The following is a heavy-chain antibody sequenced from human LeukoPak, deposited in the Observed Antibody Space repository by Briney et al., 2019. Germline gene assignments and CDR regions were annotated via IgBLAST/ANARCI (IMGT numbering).Heavy chain of an antibody. D-gene: IGHD2-2*01. Sequence: GESLKISCKGSGYSFTSYWIGWVRQMPGKGLEWMGIIYPGDSDTRYSPSFQGQVTISADKSISTAYLQWSSLKASDTAMHYCARLYCSSTSCHPPDYWGQGTLVTVSS. CDR2: IYPGDSDT. J-gene: IGHJ4*02. V-gene: IGHV5-51*01. CDR3: ARLYCSSTSCHPPDY. CDR1: GYSFTSYW.